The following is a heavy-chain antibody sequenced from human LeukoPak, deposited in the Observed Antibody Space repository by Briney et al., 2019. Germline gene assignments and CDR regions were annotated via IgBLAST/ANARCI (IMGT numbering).Heavy chain of an antibody. V-gene: IGHV4-59*01. Sequence: SETLSLTCTVSVGSMSSYYWRWIRQPLGKGQEWIGYIYYSGSTNYNPSLKSRVTISVDTSKNQFSLKLSSVTAADTAVYYCARDNSVAGTIDWGQGTLVTVSS. J-gene: IGHJ4*02. CDR2: IYYSGST. D-gene: IGHD6-19*01. CDR1: VGSMSSYY. CDR3: ARDNSVAGTID.